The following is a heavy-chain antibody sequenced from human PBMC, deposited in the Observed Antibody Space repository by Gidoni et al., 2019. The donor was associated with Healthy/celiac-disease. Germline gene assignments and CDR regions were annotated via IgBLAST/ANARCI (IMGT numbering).Heavy chain of an antibody. Sequence: QVQLQQRGAGLFKPSETLSLTCAVYGGSFSGYYWSWIRQPPGKGLELIGEINHSGSTNYYPSLKSRVTISVDTSKNQFSLKLCSVTAADAAVYYCARWVRGGHPRAFDYWGQGTLVTVSS. D-gene: IGHD3-10*01. CDR2: INHSGST. J-gene: IGHJ4*02. CDR1: GGSFSGYY. CDR3: ARWVRGGHPRAFDY. V-gene: IGHV4-34*01.